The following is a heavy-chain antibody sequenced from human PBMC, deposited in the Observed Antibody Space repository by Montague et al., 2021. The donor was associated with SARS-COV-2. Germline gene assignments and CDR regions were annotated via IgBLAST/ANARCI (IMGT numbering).Heavy chain of an antibody. CDR2: IFYSGST. CDR1: GASIRNYY. D-gene: IGHD3-10*01. Sequence: SETLSLTCTVSGASIRNYYWSWIRQPPGKGLEWIGYIFYSGSTDYNPSLESRVTISADTSKNQVSLKLTSVTAADTAVYYCARDDWTFGESIWGQGTMVTVSS. V-gene: IGHV4-59*01. J-gene: IGHJ3*02. CDR3: ARDDWTFGESI.